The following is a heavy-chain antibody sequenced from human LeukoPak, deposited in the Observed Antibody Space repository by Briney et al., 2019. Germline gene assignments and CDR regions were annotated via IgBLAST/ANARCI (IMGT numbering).Heavy chain of an antibody. CDR2: INPSGGST. CDR1: GYTFTSYY. J-gene: IGHJ6*03. V-gene: IGHV1-46*01. CDR3: ARGPPWNYYYYMDV. Sequence: ASVKVSCKASGYTFTSYYMHWVRQAPGQGLEWMGIINPSGGSTSYAQKFQGRVTMTRDTSISTAYMELSRLRSDDTAVYYCARGPPWNYYYYMDVWGKGTTVTVSS. D-gene: IGHD5-12*01.